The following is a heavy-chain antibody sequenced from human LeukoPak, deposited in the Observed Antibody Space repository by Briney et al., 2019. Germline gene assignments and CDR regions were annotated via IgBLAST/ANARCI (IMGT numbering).Heavy chain of an antibody. Sequence: GGPLRLSCAASGFTFSSYSMNWVRQAPGKGLEWVSSISSSSSYIYYADSVKGRFTISRDNSKNSLYLQMKSLRTEDTALYYCAKDKGSGVGAMDYWGQGTLVTVSS. CDR3: AKDKGSGVGAMDY. CDR1: GFTFSSYS. D-gene: IGHD1-26*01. J-gene: IGHJ4*02. CDR2: ISSSSSYI. V-gene: IGHV3-21*04.